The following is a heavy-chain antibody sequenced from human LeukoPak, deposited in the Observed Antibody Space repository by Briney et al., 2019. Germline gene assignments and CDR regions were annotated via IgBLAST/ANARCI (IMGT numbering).Heavy chain of an antibody. D-gene: IGHD6-13*01. J-gene: IGHJ3*02. CDR3: ARGVIAAAGTQEAIDI. V-gene: IGHV4-30-2*01. CDR2: IYHSGST. Sequence: PSQTLSLTCAVSGGSISSGGYSWSWTRQPPGKGLEWIGYIYHSGSTYYNPSLKSRVTISVDRSKNQFSLKLSSVTAADTAVYYCARGVIAAAGTQEAIDIWGQGTMVTVSS. CDR1: GGSISSGGYS.